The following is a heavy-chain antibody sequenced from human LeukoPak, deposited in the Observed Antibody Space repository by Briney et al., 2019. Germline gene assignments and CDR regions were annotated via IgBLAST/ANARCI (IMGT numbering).Heavy chain of an antibody. CDR1: GFTFSSYG. Sequence: GGSLRLSCAASGFTFSSYGMHWVRQAPGKGLEWVSFIRYDGSKDYYADSVKGRFTISRDNSKNTLYLQMNSLRGDDTAVYYCAKDGNWGYFDYWGQGTLVTVSS. J-gene: IGHJ4*02. CDR2: IRYDGSKD. V-gene: IGHV3-30*02. CDR3: AKDGNWGYFDY. D-gene: IGHD7-27*01.